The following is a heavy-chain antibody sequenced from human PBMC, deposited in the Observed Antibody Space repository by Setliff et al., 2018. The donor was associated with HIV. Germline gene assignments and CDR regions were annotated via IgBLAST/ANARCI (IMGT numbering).Heavy chain of an antibody. CDR2: IIPIFDTT. J-gene: IGHJ6*03. CDR3: AKGPLYSGYDLDYYCYYMDV. D-gene: IGHD5-12*01. Sequence: SVKVSCKASGGTFSGYGISWVRQAPGQGLEWMGGIIPIFDTTNYAQKFQGRVTITADESTSTAYMELSSLRSEDTAVYYCAKGPLYSGYDLDYYCYYMDVWGKGISVTVSS. CDR1: GGTFSGYG. V-gene: IGHV1-69*13.